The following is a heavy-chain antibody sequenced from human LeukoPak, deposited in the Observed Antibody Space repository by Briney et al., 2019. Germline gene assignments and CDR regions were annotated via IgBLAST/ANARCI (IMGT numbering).Heavy chain of an antibody. Sequence: GSLRLSCAASGFTFSSYAFSWVRRAPGKGLEGASIVGDNTDTHYADSVKGRFTISRDNSNNALYLQMNSLRAEDTATYSCAKSSGKSFPSSRVFDFWGQGTLVTVSS. CDR1: GFTFSSYA. V-gene: IGHV3-23*01. D-gene: IGHD6-13*01. CDR2: VGDNTDT. J-gene: IGHJ4*02. CDR3: AKSSGKSFPSSRVFDF.